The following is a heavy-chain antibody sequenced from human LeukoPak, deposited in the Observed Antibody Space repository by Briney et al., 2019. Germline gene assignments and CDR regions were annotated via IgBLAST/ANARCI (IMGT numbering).Heavy chain of an antibody. V-gene: IGHV1-2*02. CDR2: INPNSGGT. CDR1: GYTFTGYY. D-gene: IGHD2-15*01. J-gene: IGHJ4*02. CDR3: ARGGKLGYCSGGSCYWYYFDY. Sequence: ASVKVSCKASGYTFTGYYMHWVRQAPGQGLEWMGWINPNSGGTNYAQKFQGRVTMTRDTSISTAYMELSRLRSDDTAVYYCARGGKLGYCSGGSCYWYYFDYWGQGTLVTVSS.